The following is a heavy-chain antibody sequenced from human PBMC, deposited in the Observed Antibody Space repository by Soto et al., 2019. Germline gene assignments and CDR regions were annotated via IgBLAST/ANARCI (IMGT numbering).Heavy chain of an antibody. CDR3: ARFQKRTTVTTQDRDAFDI. J-gene: IGHJ3*02. D-gene: IGHD4-17*01. V-gene: IGHV3-7*01. CDR1: GFTFSSYW. Sequence: GGSLRLSCAASGFTFSSYWMSWVRQAPGKGLEWVANIKQDGSEKYYVDSVKGRFTISRDNAKNSLYLQMNSLRAEDTAVYYCARFQKRTTVTTQDRDAFDIWGQGTMVTVSS. CDR2: IKQDGSEK.